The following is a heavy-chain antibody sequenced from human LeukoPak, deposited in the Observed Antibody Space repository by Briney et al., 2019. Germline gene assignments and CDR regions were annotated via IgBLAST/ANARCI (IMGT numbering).Heavy chain of an antibody. CDR3: ASSQELLIAFDI. J-gene: IGHJ3*02. D-gene: IGHD1-26*01. V-gene: IGHV4-38-2*01. CDR2: IYHSGST. CDR1: GYSISSGYY. Sequence: SETLSLTCAVSGYSISSGYYWGWIRQPPGKGLEWIGSIYHSGSTYYNPSLKSRVTISVDTSKNQFSLKLSSVTAADTAVYYCASSQELLIAFDIWGQGTMVTVSS.